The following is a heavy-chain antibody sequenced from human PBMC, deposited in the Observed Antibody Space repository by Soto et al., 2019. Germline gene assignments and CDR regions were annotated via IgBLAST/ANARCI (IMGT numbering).Heavy chain of an antibody. CDR2: IRGSGGST. CDR3: AKDLGYCSGGSCYSDY. V-gene: IGHV3-23*01. Sequence: GGSLSLSCAASGFTFSSYAMSWVRQAPGKGLEWVSAIRGSGGSTYYADSVKGRFTISRDNSKNTLYLQMNRLRAEDTAVYDCAKDLGYCSGGSCYSDYWGQGTLVTVSS. J-gene: IGHJ4*02. CDR1: GFTFSSYA. D-gene: IGHD2-15*01.